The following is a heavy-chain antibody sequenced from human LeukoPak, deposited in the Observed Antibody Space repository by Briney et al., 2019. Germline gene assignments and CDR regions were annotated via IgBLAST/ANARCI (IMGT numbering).Heavy chain of an antibody. Sequence: SETLSLTCTVSGDSISSSSYYWGWIRQPPGKGLEWIGSIYYSGSTHYNPSLKSRVTISVDTSKNQFSLKLSSVTAADTAVYYCARAAEYSSSWAYYYYMDVWGKGTTVTVSS. J-gene: IGHJ6*03. CDR1: GDSISSSSYY. V-gene: IGHV4-39*07. CDR3: ARAAEYSSSWAYYYYMDV. CDR2: IYYSGST. D-gene: IGHD6-13*01.